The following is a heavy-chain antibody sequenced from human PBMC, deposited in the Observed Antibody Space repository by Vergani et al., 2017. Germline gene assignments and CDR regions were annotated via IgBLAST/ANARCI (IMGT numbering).Heavy chain of an antibody. Sequence: QVQLQESGPGLVTPSQTLSLTCSVSGGSFSSDNVYWTWIRQPAGKGLEWIGRIYTSGSTEYNPSLKSRVTMSVDTSKNQFSLKLSSVTAADTAVYYCARGDITMVRGVNWFDPWGQGTLVTVSS. D-gene: IGHD3-10*01. CDR3: ARGDITMVRGVNWFDP. CDR1: GGSFSSDNVY. CDR2: IYTSGST. J-gene: IGHJ5*02. V-gene: IGHV4-61*02.